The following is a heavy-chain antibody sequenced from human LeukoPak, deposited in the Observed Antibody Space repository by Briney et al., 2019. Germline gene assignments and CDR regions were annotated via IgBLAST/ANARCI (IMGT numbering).Heavy chain of an antibody. CDR2: IKQDGSEM. V-gene: IGHV3-7*05. J-gene: IGHJ4*02. CDR3: ASTQTFDN. Sequence: GGSLRLSCAASGFTFSNYWMSWVRQAPGKGLEWVANIKQDGSEMYYVGSGKGRFTISRDNAKNSLHLHMNRLRAEHTAVYYCASTQTFDNWGPGTLVTVSS. CDR1: GFTFSNYW.